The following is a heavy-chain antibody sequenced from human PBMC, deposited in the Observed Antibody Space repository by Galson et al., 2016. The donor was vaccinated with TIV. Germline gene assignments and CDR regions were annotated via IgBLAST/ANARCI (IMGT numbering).Heavy chain of an antibody. CDR2: INPNSGGT. D-gene: IGHD6-25*01. V-gene: IGHV1-2*04. Sequence: SVKVSCKASGYTFTGYYIHWVRQAPGQGLEWMGWINPNSGGTNYPQKFQGWVTMTRDTSISTAYTELSRLKSDDSAFYYCARDRHPAALAWDFDYWGQGTLVSVSS. CDR1: GYTFTGYY. J-gene: IGHJ4*02. CDR3: ARDRHPAALAWDFDY.